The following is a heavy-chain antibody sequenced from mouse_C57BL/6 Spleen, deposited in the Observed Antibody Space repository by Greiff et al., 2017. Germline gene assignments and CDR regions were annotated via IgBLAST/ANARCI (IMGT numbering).Heavy chain of an antibody. CDR1: GYTFTSYW. Sequence: QVQLKQSGAELVKPGASVKLSCKASGYTFTSYWMHWVKQRPGQGLEWIGMIHPNSGSTNYNEKFKSKATLTVDKSSSTAYMQLSSLTSEDSAVYYCARGRYEYENAMDCWGQGTSVTVSS. CDR2: IHPNSGST. V-gene: IGHV1-64*01. D-gene: IGHD2-4*01. J-gene: IGHJ4*01. CDR3: ARGRYEYENAMDC.